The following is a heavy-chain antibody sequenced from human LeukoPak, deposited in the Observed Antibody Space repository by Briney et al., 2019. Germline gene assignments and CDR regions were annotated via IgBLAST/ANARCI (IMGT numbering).Heavy chain of an antibody. D-gene: IGHD3-10*01. Sequence: ASVKVSCKLSESKITELCMHWVRQAPGKGLEWMGGFDPEDGEALYAQQFQGRVTMTEDTSTDTGYMELSSLTSQDTAVYYCARGLTTMVRGVRGVGYWGQGTLVTVSS. J-gene: IGHJ4*02. CDR1: ESKITELC. CDR2: FDPEDGEA. V-gene: IGHV1-24*01. CDR3: ARGLTTMVRGVRGVGY.